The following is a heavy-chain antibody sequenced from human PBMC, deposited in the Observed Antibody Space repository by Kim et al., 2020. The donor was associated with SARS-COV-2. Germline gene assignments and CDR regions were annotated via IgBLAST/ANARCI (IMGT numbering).Heavy chain of an antibody. D-gene: IGHD6-19*01. CDR3: ARAYSSGWAYFDY. Sequence: AGSEKGHFTISRDNAKTSLYLQMNRRRAEDTAVYYCARAYSSGWAYFDYWGQGTLVTVSS. V-gene: IGHV3-21*01. J-gene: IGHJ4*02.